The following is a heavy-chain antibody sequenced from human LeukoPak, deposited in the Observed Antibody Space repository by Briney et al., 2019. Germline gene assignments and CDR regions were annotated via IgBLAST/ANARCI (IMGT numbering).Heavy chain of an antibody. CDR1: GGSFSGYY. J-gene: IGHJ5*02. D-gene: IGHD3-3*01. CDR3: ARTPALEWLTQFDP. V-gene: IGHV4-59*01. CDR2: IYYSGST. Sequence: SETLSLTCAVYGGSFSGYYWSWIRQPPGKGLEWIGYIYYSGSTNYNPSLKSRVTISVDTSKYQFSLKMSSVTAADTAVYYCARTPALEWLTQFDPWGQGTLVTVSS.